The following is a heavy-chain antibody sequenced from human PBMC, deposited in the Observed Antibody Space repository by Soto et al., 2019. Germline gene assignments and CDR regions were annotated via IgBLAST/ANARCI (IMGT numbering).Heavy chain of an antibody. CDR1: GDSVSGNRYY. CDR2: IYDSENT. J-gene: IGHJ3*02. Sequence: SETLSLTCTVSGDSVSGNRYYWSWFRQFPGKGLEWIGYIYDSENTNYNPSLRSRVTISVDTSKNQFSLKLTSVTAADTAVYYCCHYDFWSGDHDAFDIWGQGTMVTVSS. V-gene: IGHV4-61*01. D-gene: IGHD3-3*01. CDR3: CHYDFWSGDHDAFDI.